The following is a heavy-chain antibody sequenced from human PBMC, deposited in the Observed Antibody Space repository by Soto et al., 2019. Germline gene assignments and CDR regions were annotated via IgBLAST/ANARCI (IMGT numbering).Heavy chain of an antibody. CDR3: GKGRSGDVGVFY. D-gene: IGHD1-26*01. V-gene: IGHV1-2*02. CDR1: GYSFTGYY. Sequence: QVQLVQSGAEVKKSGASVKISCKASGYSFTGYYIHWVRQAPGQGSEWMGEISPNSGGTKYAQKFQGSVTLTRDTSITTVYLDLSNLSPDDTAVYYCGKGRSGDVGVFYWGQGTLVTVYS. CDR2: ISPNSGGT. J-gene: IGHJ4*02.